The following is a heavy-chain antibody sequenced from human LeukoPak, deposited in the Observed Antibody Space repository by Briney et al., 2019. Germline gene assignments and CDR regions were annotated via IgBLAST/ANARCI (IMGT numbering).Heavy chain of an antibody. CDR1: GFTFSDYF. D-gene: IGHD6-19*01. CDR2: ISGSGSNK. CDR3: ATSQSSVAGIVGD. Sequence: GGSLRLSCAVSGFTFSDYFMTWIRQAPGKGLEWVSYISGSGSNKYYADSVKGRFTISRDNAKDSLYLQMNSLRVEDTAVYYCATSQSSVAGIVGDWGQGTLVTVSS. V-gene: IGHV3-11*04. J-gene: IGHJ4*02.